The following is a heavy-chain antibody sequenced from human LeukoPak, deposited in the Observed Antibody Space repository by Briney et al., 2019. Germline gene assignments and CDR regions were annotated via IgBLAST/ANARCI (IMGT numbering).Heavy chain of an antibody. D-gene: IGHD7-27*01. Sequence: GGSLRLSCAASGFTFGNDWMSWVRQPPGKGLEWVANIKDDGSAKRSLDSVRGRFTISRDNDKNSLYMQMNSLRVDDTAVYFCAARLGGTGAYFYWGQGTLVTVSS. CDR1: GFTFGNDW. CDR2: IKDDGSAK. CDR3: AARLGGTGAYFY. J-gene: IGHJ4*02. V-gene: IGHV3-7*01.